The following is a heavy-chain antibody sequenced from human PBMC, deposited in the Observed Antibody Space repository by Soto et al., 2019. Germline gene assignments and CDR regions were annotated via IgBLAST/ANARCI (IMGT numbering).Heavy chain of an antibody. CDR2: ISYDGSNK. Sequence: GGSLRLSCAASGFTFSSYAMHWVRQAPGKGLEWVAVISYDGSNKYYADSVKGRFTISRDNSKNTLYLQMNSLRAEDTAVYYCARDTSFDPWGQGTLVTVSS. J-gene: IGHJ5*02. V-gene: IGHV3-30-3*01. CDR1: GFTFSSYA. CDR3: ARDTSFDP.